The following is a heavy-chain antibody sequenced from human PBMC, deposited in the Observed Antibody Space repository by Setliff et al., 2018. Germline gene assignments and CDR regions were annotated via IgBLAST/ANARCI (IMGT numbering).Heavy chain of an antibody. D-gene: IGHD3-22*01. CDR2: ISTYNVNT. J-gene: IGHJ6*03. CDR1: GYSFINYG. V-gene: IGHV1-18*01. CDR3: ARRNFYYDSSGFALYYYYMDV. Sequence: ASVKVSCKASGYSFINYGITWVRQAPGQGLEWLGWISTYNVNTTYAQKLQDRVTMATDTFTSTAYMELRSLRSDDTAVYYCARRNFYYDSSGFALYYYYMDVWGKGTTVTVSS.